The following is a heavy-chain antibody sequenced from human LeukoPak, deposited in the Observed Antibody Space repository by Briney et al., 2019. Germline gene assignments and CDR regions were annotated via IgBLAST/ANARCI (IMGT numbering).Heavy chain of an antibody. J-gene: IGHJ5*02. D-gene: IGHD6-19*01. CDR2: IYYSGST. Sequence: SQTLSLTCTVSGGSISSYYWSWIRQPPGKGLEWIGYIYYSGSTNYNPSLKSRVTISVDTSKNQFSLKLSSVTAADTAVFYCARDDHFGSGWYVGWFDPWGQGTLVTVSS. V-gene: IGHV4-59*12. CDR1: GGSISSYY. CDR3: ARDDHFGSGWYVGWFDP.